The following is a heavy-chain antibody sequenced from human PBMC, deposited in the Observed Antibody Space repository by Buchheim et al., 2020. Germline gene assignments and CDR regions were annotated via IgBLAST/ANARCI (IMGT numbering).Heavy chain of an antibody. CDR2: IKQDGSEK. CDR1: GFTFSSYW. V-gene: IGHV3-7*01. D-gene: IGHD2-2*01. J-gene: IGHJ6*02. Sequence: EVQLVESGGGLVQPGGSLRLSCAASGFTFSSYWMSWVRQAPGKGLEWVANIKQDGSEKYYVDSVKGRFTISRDHATNSLYLQMNSLRAEDTAVYYCARAYCSSTSCYYYYYYGMDVWGQGTT. CDR3: ARAYCSSTSCYYYYYYGMDV.